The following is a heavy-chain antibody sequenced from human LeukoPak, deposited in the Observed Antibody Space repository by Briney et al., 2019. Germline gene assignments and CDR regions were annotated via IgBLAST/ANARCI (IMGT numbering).Heavy chain of an antibody. V-gene: IGHV4-59*01. D-gene: IGHD2-15*01. CDR2: SYYSGST. CDR1: GGSISSYY. Sequence: PSETLSLTCTVSGGSISSYYWSWIRQPPGKGLEWIGYSYYSGSTNYNPSLKSRVTISVDTSKNQFSLKLSSVTAADTAVYYCARGGERAADDYFDYWGQGTLVTVSS. CDR3: ARGGERAADDYFDY. J-gene: IGHJ4*02.